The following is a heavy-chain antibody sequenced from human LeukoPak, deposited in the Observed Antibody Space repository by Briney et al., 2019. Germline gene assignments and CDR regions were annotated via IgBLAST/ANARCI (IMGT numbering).Heavy chain of an antibody. CDR1: GSTFSTSA. V-gene: IGHV1-58*02. Sequence: ASVKVSCKTSGSTFSTSAMQWVRQARGQPLEWTGRIVVGRGNTNYAQKFQGRVTFTRDMSTSTTYMELSGLRSDDTAVYYCAIALAATSVPIDSWGQGTLVTVSS. J-gene: IGHJ5*01. D-gene: IGHD6-19*01. CDR2: IVVGRGNT. CDR3: AIALAATSVPIDS.